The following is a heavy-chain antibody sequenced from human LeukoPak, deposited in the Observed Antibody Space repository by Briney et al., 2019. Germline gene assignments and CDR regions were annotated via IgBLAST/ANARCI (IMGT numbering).Heavy chain of an antibody. J-gene: IGHJ3*02. CDR3: AREGRPGPKNAFDI. V-gene: IGHV1-18*01. CDR2: ISAYNGNT. Sequence: ASVKVSCKASGYTFTSYGISWVPQPPGQGREWMVWISAYNGNTHYTQNLQGRDTMNTDTSASTVYMELRSLRSDDTAVYYCAREGRPGPKNAFDIWGQGTMVTVSS. D-gene: IGHD1-14*01. CDR1: GYTFTSYG.